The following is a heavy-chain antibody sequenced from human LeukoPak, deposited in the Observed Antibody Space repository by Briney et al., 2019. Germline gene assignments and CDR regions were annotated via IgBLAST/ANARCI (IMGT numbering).Heavy chain of an antibody. CDR1: GFTFSSYA. CDR3: AKPTDYSNYFDY. D-gene: IGHD4-11*01. Sequence: PGGSLRLSCAASGFTFSSYAMSWVRQVPGKGLEWVSAISGSGGSTYYADSVKGWFTISRDNSKNTLYLQMNSLRAEDTAVYYCAKPTDYSNYFDYWGQGTLVTVSS. V-gene: IGHV3-23*01. CDR2: ISGSGGST. J-gene: IGHJ4*02.